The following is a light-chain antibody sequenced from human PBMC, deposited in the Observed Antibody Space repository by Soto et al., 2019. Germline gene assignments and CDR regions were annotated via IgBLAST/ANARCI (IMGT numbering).Light chain of an antibody. CDR1: SNDIGDYNF. CDR2: EVN. V-gene: IGLV2-14*01. CDR3: SSYTNTDTLV. J-gene: IGLJ3*02. Sequence: QSALTQPASVSGSPGQSITISCTGTSNDIGDYNFVSWYQHHPGKAPKLMIFEVNNRPSGVSLRFSGSKSGNTASLTIPGLQAEDEADYYCSSYTNTDTLVFGGGTKLTVL.